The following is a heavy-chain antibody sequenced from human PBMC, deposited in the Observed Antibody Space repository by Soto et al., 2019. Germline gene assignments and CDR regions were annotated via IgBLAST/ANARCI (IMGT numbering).Heavy chain of an antibody. D-gene: IGHD2-2*01. CDR2: IYYSGST. CDR3: AREVVEPAAMGNHYYYMDV. Sequence: SETLSLTCTVSGGSISSYYWSWIRQPPGKGLEWIGYIYYSGSTNYNPSLESRVTISVDTSKNQFSLRLSSVTAADTAVYYCAREVVEPAAMGNHYYYMDVWGKGTTVTVSS. J-gene: IGHJ6*03. CDR1: GGSISSYY. V-gene: IGHV4-59*12.